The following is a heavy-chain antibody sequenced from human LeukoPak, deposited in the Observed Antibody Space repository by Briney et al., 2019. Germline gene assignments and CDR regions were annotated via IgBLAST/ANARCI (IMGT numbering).Heavy chain of an antibody. Sequence: PSETLSLTCTVSGGSINSGDYYWTWIRQSPGTGLEWIGYMDYSGSTAYNPSLKSRVTISIDTSKKQFSLELSSVTAADTAIYFCARRKRGSGGPFDYWGQGTLVTVSS. D-gene: IGHD6-19*01. CDR3: ARRKRGSGGPFDY. J-gene: IGHJ4*02. CDR2: MDYSGST. CDR1: GGSINSGDYY. V-gene: IGHV4-61*08.